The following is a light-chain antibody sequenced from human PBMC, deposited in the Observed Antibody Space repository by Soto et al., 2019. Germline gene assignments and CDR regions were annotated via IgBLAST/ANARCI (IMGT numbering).Light chain of an antibody. CDR3: QESYTALWGT. CDR1: QSISNS. CDR2: GAS. Sequence: DIQMTQSPSSLSASVGDRVTITCRASQSISNSLNWYQRKLGKVPKVLIYGASSLQRGVPSRLSGSGSGTDFTLTISSLQPEAFATYYCQESYTALWGTFCEGTKVEI. J-gene: IGKJ4*02. V-gene: IGKV1-39*01.